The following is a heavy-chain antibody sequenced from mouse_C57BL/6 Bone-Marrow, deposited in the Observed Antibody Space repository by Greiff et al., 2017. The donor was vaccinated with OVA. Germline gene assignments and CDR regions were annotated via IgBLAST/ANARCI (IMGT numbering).Heavy chain of an antibody. J-gene: IGHJ2*01. CDR2: IDPSDSST. CDR3: ANDYLDY. CDR1: GYTFTSYW. D-gene: IGHD2-4*01. V-gene: IGHV1-59*01. Sequence: QVQLQQPGAELVRPGTSVKLSCKASGYTFTSYWMHWVKQRPGQGLEWIGVIDPSDSSTNYNQKFKGKATLTVDTSSSTAYMQLSSLTSEDSAVYYCANDYLDYWGQGTTLTVSS.